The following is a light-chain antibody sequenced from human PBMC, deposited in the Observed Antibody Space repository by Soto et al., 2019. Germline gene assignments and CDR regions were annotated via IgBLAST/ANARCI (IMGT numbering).Light chain of an antibody. J-gene: IGKJ4*01. CDR1: QSVSSY. CDR2: DAS. CDR3: QQRSNWPRYT. Sequence: EIVLTQSPATLSLSPGERATLSCRASQSVSSYLAWYQQKPGQAPRPLIYDASNRATGIPARFSGSGSGTDFTLTISSLEPEDFAVYYCQQRSNWPRYTFGGGTKVEIK. V-gene: IGKV3-11*01.